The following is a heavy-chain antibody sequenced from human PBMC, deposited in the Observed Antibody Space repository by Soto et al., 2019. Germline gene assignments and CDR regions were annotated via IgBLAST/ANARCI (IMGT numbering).Heavy chain of an antibody. CDR2: IWYDGSNK. D-gene: IGHD5-12*01. Sequence: VGSLRLSCAASGFTFSSYGMHWVRQAPGKGLEWVAVIWYDGSNKYYADSVKGRFTISRDNSKNTLYLQMNSLRAEDTAVYYCARRGGYDQVYYYYYYGMDVWGQGTTVTVSS. CDR1: GFTFSSYG. CDR3: ARRGGYDQVYYYYYYGMDV. J-gene: IGHJ6*02. V-gene: IGHV3-33*01.